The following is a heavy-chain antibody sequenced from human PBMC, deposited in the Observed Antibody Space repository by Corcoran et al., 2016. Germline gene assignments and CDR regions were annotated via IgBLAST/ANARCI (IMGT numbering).Heavy chain of an antibody. Sequence: QVQLVQSGAEVKKPGASVKVSCKASGYTFTSYGISWVRQAPGQGLEWMGWISAYNGNTNYAQKLQGRVTMTTDTSTSTAYMELRSLRSDDTAVYYCARDGKIVGATYYYYDYGMDVWGQGTTVTVSS. J-gene: IGHJ6*01. V-gene: IGHV1-18*01. CDR3: ARDGKIVGATYYYYDYGMDV. D-gene: IGHD1-26*01. CDR1: GYTFTSYG. CDR2: ISAYNGNT.